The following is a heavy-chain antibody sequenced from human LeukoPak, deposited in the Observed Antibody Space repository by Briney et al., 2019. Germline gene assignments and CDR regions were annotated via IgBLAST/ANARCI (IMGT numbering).Heavy chain of an antibody. CDR2: IYPGDSDT. CDR3: ARLSGYTAHYYYYGMDV. CDR1: GYXFTSYW. D-gene: IGHD5-12*01. J-gene: IGHJ6*02. Sequence: GESLKISCNGSGYXFTSYWIGWVRQMPGKGLGWMGIIYPGDSDTRYSPPFQGQVTISAAKSISTAYLQWSSLKASDTAMYYCARLSGYTAHYYYYGMDVWGQGTTVTVSS. V-gene: IGHV5-51*01.